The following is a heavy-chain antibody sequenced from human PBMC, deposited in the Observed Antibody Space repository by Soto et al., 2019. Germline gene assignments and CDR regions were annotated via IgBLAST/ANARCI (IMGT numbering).Heavy chain of an antibody. Sequence: ASVKVSCKASGYTFTSYGISWVRQAPGQGLEWMGWISAYNGNTNYAQKLQGRVTMTTDTSTSTAYMELRSLRSDDTAVYYCARGPVPLNDYWCGPDDWGQGTLVTVSS. CDR2: ISAYNGNT. CDR3: ARGPVPLNDYWCGPDD. V-gene: IGHV1-18*04. CDR1: GYTFTSYG. J-gene: IGHJ4*02. D-gene: IGHD3-3*01.